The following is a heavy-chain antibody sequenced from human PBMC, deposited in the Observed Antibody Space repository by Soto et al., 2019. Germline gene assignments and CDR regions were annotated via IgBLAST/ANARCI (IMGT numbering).Heavy chain of an antibody. CDR2: INPAGGGT. J-gene: IGHJ6*02. CDR3: AVGGNFLGMDV. Sequence: QVQLVQSGAEVKKPGASVKVSCKASGYTFTSYYMHWVRLAPGQGLEWMGIINPAGGGTSYAQQFQGRVIMTRDTSTSTVYREMSSLISEDMAVYCCAVGGNFLGMDVWGQGTTVTVSS. D-gene: IGHD4-4*01. V-gene: IGHV1-46*01. CDR1: GYTFTSYY.